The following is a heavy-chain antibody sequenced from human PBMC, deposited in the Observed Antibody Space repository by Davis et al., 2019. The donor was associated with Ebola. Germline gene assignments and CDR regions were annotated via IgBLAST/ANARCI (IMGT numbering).Heavy chain of an antibody. V-gene: IGHV4-39*01. D-gene: IGHD6-19*01. CDR3: ASGPIAVAVPFDY. J-gene: IGHJ4*02. CDR2: IYYSGST. Sequence: PSETLSPTCAVSGGSISSSSYYWGWIRQPPGKGLEWIASIYYSGSTYYNPSLKSPVTISVDTSKNQFSLKLSSVTAADTAVYYCASGPIAVAVPFDYWGQGTLVTVSS. CDR1: GGSISSSSYY.